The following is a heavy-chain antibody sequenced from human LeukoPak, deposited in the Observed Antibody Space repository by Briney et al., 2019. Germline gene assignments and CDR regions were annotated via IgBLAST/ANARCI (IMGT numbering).Heavy chain of an antibody. Sequence: GASVKVSCKASGYTFTSYGISWVRQAPGQGLEWMGWISAYNGNTNYAQKLQGRVTMTTDTSTSTAYMELRSLRSDDTAVYYCARIPNYDFWSGYYYFDYWGQGTLVTVSS. CDR3: ARIPNYDFWSGYYYFDY. D-gene: IGHD3-3*01. CDR2: ISAYNGNT. CDR1: GYTFTSYG. J-gene: IGHJ4*02. V-gene: IGHV1-18*01.